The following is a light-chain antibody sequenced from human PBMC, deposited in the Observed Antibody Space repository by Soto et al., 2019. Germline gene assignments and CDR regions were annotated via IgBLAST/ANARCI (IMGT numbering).Light chain of an antibody. J-gene: IGKJ5*01. CDR3: QQRSDSIT. Sequence: VMTQSPVTLSVSPGERVILSCWASQSIRSNLAWYQQKPGQAPRLLIFGAFTRATGIPARFSGSGSGADFTLTISSLEPEDFAVYYCQQRSDSITFGQGTRLEIK. CDR1: QSIRSN. CDR2: GAF. V-gene: IGKV3-15*01.